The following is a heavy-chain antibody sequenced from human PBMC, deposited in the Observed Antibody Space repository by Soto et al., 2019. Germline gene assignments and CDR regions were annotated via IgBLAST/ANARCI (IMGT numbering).Heavy chain of an antibody. CDR2: ISYDGSNK. Sequence: QVQLVESGGGVVQPGWSLRLSCAASGFTFSSYAMHWVRQAPGKGLEWVAVISYDGSNKYYADSVKGRFTISRDNSKNTMYLQMNSLRAEDTAVYYCARDGFDYWGQGTLVTVSS. CDR3: ARDGFDY. J-gene: IGHJ4*02. CDR1: GFTFSSYA. V-gene: IGHV3-30-3*01.